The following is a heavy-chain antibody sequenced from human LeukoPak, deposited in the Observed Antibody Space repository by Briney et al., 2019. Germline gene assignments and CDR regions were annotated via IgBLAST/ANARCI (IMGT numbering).Heavy chain of an antibody. CDR1: GFTFSSYA. D-gene: IGHD3-22*01. Sequence: PGRSLRLSCAASGFTFSSYAMHWVRQAPGKGLEWVAVISYDGSNKYYADSVKGRFTISRDNSKNTLYLQMNSLRAEDTAVYYCARGRPGMIVVVTYFDYWGQGTLVTVSS. CDR2: ISYDGSNK. V-gene: IGHV3-30-3*01. J-gene: IGHJ4*02. CDR3: ARGRPGMIVVVTYFDY.